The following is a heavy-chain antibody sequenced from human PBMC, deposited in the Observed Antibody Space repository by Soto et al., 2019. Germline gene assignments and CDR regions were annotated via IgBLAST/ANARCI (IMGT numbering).Heavy chain of an antibody. CDR2: INAGNGNT. J-gene: IGHJ4*02. V-gene: IGHV1-3*01. D-gene: IGHD4-17*01. Sequence: QVQLVQSGAEVKKPGASVKVSCKASGYTFTSYAMHWVRQAPGQRLEWMGWINAGNGNTKYSQKFQGRVTITSDTSASTAYMELSSLRSEDTAVYYCARGGHDYGDYVDYWGQGTLVTVSS. CDR1: GYTFTSYA. CDR3: ARGGHDYGDYVDY.